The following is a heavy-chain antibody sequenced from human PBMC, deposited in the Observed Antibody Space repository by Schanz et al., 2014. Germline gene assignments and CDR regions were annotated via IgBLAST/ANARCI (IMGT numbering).Heavy chain of an antibody. V-gene: IGHV1-46*01. CDR3: ARAKRFGDMDV. Sequence: QVHLVQSGAEVKKPGASLKVSCKASGYTFTTYYMLWVRQAPGQGLEWMGIINPSGGSTRYGQKRQGRVTLTTDTSTSTAYMELRNLRSDDTAVYYCARAKRFGDMDVWGQGTTVTVSS. D-gene: IGHD3-10*01. CDR1: GYTFTTYY. CDR2: INPSGGST. J-gene: IGHJ6*02.